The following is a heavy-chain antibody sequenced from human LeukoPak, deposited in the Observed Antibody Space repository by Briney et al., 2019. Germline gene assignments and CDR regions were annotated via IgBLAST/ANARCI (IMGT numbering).Heavy chain of an antibody. CDR2: ISGSGGST. CDR1: GFTFSSYA. D-gene: IGHD3-3*01. V-gene: IGHV3-23*01. CDR3: AKDAQYYDFWSGYSPADYYYYMDV. J-gene: IGHJ6*03. Sequence: PGGSLRLSCAASGFTFSSYAMSWVRQAPGKGLEWVSAISGSGGSTYYADSVKGRFTISRDNSKNTLYLQMNSLRAEDTAVYYCAKDAQYYDFWSGYSPADYYYYMDVWGKGTTVTVSS.